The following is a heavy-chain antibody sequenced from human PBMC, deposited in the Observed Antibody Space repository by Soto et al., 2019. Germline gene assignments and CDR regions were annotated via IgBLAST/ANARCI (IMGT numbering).Heavy chain of an antibody. CDR3: ANHGGFDI. J-gene: IGHJ3*02. D-gene: IGHD4-17*01. V-gene: IGHV3-23*01. Sequence: EVQLLESGGGLVQPGGSLRLSCAASGFTFSTSGMSWVRQAPGKGLEWVSSISGSGDYTNYADSVKGRFTISRDNSKNTLYLQINRLTAEDPAVYYCANHGGFDIWGQGTMVAVSS. CDR1: GFTFSTSG. CDR2: ISGSGDYT.